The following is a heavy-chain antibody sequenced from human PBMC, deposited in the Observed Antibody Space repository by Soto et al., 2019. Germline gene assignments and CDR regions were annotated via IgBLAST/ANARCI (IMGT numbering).Heavy chain of an antibody. Sequence: EVQLVESGGGLVQPGGSLRLSCAASGFTFSSYSMNWVRQAPGKGPEWVSYISSSSSTIYYADSVKGRFTISRDNAKNSLYLQMNSLRDEDTAVYYCARDPFSSLYYYYYGMDVWGQGTTVTVSS. CDR1: GFTFSSYS. J-gene: IGHJ6*02. CDR3: ARDPFSSLYYYYYGMDV. D-gene: IGHD6-13*01. V-gene: IGHV3-48*02. CDR2: ISSSSSTI.